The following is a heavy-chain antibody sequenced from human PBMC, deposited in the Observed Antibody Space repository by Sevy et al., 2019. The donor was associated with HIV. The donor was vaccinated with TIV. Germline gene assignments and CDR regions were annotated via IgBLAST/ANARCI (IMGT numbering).Heavy chain of an antibody. V-gene: IGHV1-2*02. CDR3: SRETWYFAN. CDR1: GYTFTAYH. Sequence: ASVKVSCKTSGYTFTAYHMHWMRQAPGQGLEWMGWVYPKSGDTEYALKFQGRVTMTTDTSINTVYMELSGLRSDDTAMYYCSRETWYFANWGQGTLVTVSS. CDR2: VYPKSGDT. D-gene: IGHD6-13*01. J-gene: IGHJ4*02.